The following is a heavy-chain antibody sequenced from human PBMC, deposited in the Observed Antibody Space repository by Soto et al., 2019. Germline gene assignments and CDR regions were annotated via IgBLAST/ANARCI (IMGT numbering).Heavy chain of an antibody. V-gene: IGHV3-53*01. Sequence: GSLRLSCVASGFTVSSNYMSWVRQAPGKGLEWVSIMYSGGAKNYADSVKGRFTISRDNSKNILYLLMSSLRTEDTAVYYCARESGSPEIYYYYYGMDVCGPGPTVTVSS. CDR1: GFTVSSNY. CDR2: MYSGGAK. CDR3: ARESGSPEIYYYYYGMDV. J-gene: IGHJ6*02. D-gene: IGHD3-16*01.